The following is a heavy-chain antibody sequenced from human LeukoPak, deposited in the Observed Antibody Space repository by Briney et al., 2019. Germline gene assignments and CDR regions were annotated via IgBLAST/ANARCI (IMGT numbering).Heavy chain of an antibody. CDR3: AREAGHTAMDYYFDY. CDR2: INPNSGGT. Sequence: ASVKVSCKASGYTFTGYYMHWVRQAPGQGLEWMGWINPNSGGTNYAQKFQGRVTMTRDTSISTAYMELSRLRSNDTAVYYCAREAGHTAMDYYFDYWGQGTLVTVSS. V-gene: IGHV1-2*02. CDR1: GYTFTGYY. J-gene: IGHJ4*02. D-gene: IGHD5-18*01.